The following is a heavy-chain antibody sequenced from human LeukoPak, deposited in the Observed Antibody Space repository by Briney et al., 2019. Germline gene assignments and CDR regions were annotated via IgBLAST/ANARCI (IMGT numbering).Heavy chain of an antibody. CDR2: ISWNSDSI. J-gene: IGHJ4*02. CDR1: GFMFDTYA. V-gene: IGHV3-9*01. D-gene: IGHD3-3*01. Sequence: GGSLRLSCAASGFMFDTYAMHWVRQAPGKGLEWVSGISWNSDSIDYADSVKGRFTISRDNAKNSLYLQMNSLRAEDTALYYCVKDFWQGIDYWGQGTLVTVSS. CDR3: VKDFWQGIDY.